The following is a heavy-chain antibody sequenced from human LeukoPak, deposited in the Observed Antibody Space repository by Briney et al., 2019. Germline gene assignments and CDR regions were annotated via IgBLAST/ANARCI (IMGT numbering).Heavy chain of an antibody. V-gene: IGHV4-59*08. D-gene: IGHD3-10*01. CDR2: IYYSGST. Sequence: SETLSLTCTVSGGSISSYYWSWIRQPPGKGLEWIGYIYYSGSTNYNPSLKNRVTISVDTSKNQFSLKLSSVTAADTAVYYCARLNYYGSGSYVYWGQGTLVTVSS. CDR1: GGSISSYY. CDR3: ARLNYYGSGSYVY. J-gene: IGHJ4*02.